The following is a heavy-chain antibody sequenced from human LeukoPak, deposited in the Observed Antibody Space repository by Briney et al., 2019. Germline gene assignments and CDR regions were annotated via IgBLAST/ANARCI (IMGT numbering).Heavy chain of an antibody. Sequence: SETLSLTCTVSGGSINSYYWGWIRQPPGEGLEWIGYIYYSGSTNYNPSLKSRVTVSVDTSKNQFSLKLSSVTAADTTVYYCARGAGGGYGSNWFDPWGQGTLVTVSS. CDR3: ARGAGGGYGSNWFDP. CDR1: GGSINSYY. J-gene: IGHJ5*02. CDR2: IYYSGST. D-gene: IGHD2-2*03. V-gene: IGHV4-59*01.